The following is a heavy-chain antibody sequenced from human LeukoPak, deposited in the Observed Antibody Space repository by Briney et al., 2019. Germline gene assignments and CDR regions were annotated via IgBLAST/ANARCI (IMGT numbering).Heavy chain of an antibody. D-gene: IGHD6-13*01. CDR3: ARGSSIPQYDFFDY. Sequence: GGSLRLSCAASGFTFSSYGMHWVRQAPGKGLEWVAVIWYDGSNKYYADSVKGRFTISRDNSENTLYLQMNSLRAEDTAVYYCARGSSIPQYDFFDYWGQGTLVTVSS. CDR2: IWYDGSNK. V-gene: IGHV3-33*01. CDR1: GFTFSSYG. J-gene: IGHJ4*02.